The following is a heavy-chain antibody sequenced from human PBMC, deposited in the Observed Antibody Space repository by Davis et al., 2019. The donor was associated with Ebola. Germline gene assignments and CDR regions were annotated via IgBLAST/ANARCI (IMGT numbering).Heavy chain of an antibody. V-gene: IGHV3-21*04. D-gene: IGHD5-24*01. CDR1: GFTFSSYG. CDR3: ARDGYKPLKSDYYYYGMDV. Sequence: GGSLRLSCPASGFTFSSYGMHWVRQAPGKGLEWVSSISSSSSYIYYADSVKGRFTISRDNAKNSLYLQMNSLRSDDTAVYYCARDGYKPLKSDYYYYGMDVWGQGTTVTVSS. CDR2: ISSSSSYI. J-gene: IGHJ6*02.